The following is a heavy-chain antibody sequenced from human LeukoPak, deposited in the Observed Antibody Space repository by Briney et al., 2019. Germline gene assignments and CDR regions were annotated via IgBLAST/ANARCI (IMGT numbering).Heavy chain of an antibody. CDR3: AREGYDSSGLGVDAFDI. CDR2: IYYSGST. V-gene: IGHV4-59*01. D-gene: IGHD3-22*01. Sequence: SETLSLTCTVSGGSISSYYRSWIRQPPGKGLEWIGYIYYSGSTNYNPSLKSRVTISVDTSKNQFSLKLSSVTAADTAVYYCAREGYDSSGLGVDAFDIWGQGTMVTVSS. J-gene: IGHJ3*02. CDR1: GGSISSYY.